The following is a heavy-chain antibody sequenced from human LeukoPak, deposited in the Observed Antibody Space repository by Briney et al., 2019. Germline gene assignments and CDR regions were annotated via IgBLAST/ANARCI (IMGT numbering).Heavy chain of an antibody. D-gene: IGHD3-10*01. J-gene: IGHJ4*02. CDR3: AKRHLYGSGTSAFDY. Sequence: GGSLRLSCAASGFTFNRYAMSWVRQAPGKGLEWVSASSGSGGSTYYADSVKGRFTISRDNSKNTLYLQMNSLRAEDTAVYYCAKRHLYGSGTSAFDYWGQGTLVTVSS. V-gene: IGHV3-23*01. CDR2: SSGSGGST. CDR1: GFTFNRYA.